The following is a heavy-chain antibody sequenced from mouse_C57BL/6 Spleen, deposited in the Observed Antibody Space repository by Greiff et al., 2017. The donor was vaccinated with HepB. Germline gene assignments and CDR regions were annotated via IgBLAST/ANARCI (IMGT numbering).Heavy chain of an antibody. CDR3: ARYCYDYDYFDY. V-gene: IGHV1-64*01. CDR2: IHPNSGST. Sequence: VQLQQPGAELVKPGASVKLSCKASGYTFTSYWMHWVKQRPGQGLEWIGMIHPNSGSTNYNAKFKSKATLTVDKSSSTAYMQLSSLTSEDSAVYYCARYCYDYDYFDYWGQGTTLTVSS. J-gene: IGHJ2*01. D-gene: IGHD2-4*01. CDR1: GYTFTSYW.